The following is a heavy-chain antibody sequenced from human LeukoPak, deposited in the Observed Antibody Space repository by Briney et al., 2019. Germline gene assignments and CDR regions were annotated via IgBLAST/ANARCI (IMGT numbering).Heavy chain of an antibody. V-gene: IGHV3-7*01. J-gene: IGHJ3*02. Sequence: GGSLRLSCAASGFTLSGYWMSWVRRAPGKGLEWVANIKQDGDEKYYVDSAKGRFTISRDNAKNSAYLQINSLRVEDTAVYYCAAVSCLAFDIWGQGTMVTVSS. CDR1: GFTLSGYW. CDR2: IKQDGDEK. CDR3: AAVSCLAFDI. D-gene: IGHD3-16*01.